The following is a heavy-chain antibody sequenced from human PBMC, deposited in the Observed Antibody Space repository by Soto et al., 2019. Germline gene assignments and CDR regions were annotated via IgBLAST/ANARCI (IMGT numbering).Heavy chain of an antibody. J-gene: IGHJ5*02. CDR1: GDTFTNFG. CDR3: ATVLRGVVNWFDP. D-gene: IGHD3-10*01. V-gene: IGHV1-18*01. Sequence: HPVQSGPEVKKPGASITVSCKTSGDTFTNFGLSWVRQAPGQGLEWMGWIATYNSNRNYAQKFQGRLTLTTDTSTSTAYMELKSLRYDDTAVYYCATVLRGVVNWFDPWGQGTLVTVSS. CDR2: IATYNSNR.